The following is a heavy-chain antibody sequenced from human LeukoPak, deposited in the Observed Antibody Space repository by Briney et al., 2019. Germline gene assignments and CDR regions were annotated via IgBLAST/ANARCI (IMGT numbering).Heavy chain of an antibody. CDR1: GFTFSSYA. CDR2: ISRSSNYI. Sequence: KPGGSLRPSCAASGFTFSSYAMSWVRQAPGKGLEWVSSISRSSNYIYYADSVKGRFTISRDNAKNSLYLQMHSLRVEDTAVYYCARVAVGATWFDSWGQGTLVTVSS. V-gene: IGHV3-21*01. CDR3: ARVAVGATWFDS. J-gene: IGHJ5*01. D-gene: IGHD1-26*01.